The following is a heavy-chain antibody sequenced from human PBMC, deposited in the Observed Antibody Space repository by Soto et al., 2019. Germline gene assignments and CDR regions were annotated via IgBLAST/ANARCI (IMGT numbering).Heavy chain of an antibody. CDR1: GFTFSSYA. CDR3: AKSYSGSQLDYCDY. V-gene: IGHV3-23*01. CDR2: ISDNGGST. Sequence: PGGSLRLSCAASGFTFSSYAMSWVRQPPGKGLEWVSTISDNGGSTYYADSVKGRFTISRDNSKNTLYLQMNSMRAEDTAVYYCAKSYSGSQLDYCDYWGQGSLVTVSS. D-gene: IGHD1-26*01. J-gene: IGHJ4*02.